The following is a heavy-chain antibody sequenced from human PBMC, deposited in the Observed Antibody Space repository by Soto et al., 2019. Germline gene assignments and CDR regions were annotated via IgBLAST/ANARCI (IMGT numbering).Heavy chain of an antibody. V-gene: IGHV3-21*01. CDR2: ISSSSSYI. CDR3: ARANGDYVGAFDI. Sequence: EVQLVESGGGLVKPGGSLRLSCAASGFTFSSYSMNWVRQAPGKGLEWVSSISSSSSYIYYADSVKGRFTSSRDNAKNPLYLQMNSLRAEDTAVYYYARANGDYVGAFDIWGQGTMVTVSS. D-gene: IGHD4-17*01. J-gene: IGHJ3*02. CDR1: GFTFSSYS.